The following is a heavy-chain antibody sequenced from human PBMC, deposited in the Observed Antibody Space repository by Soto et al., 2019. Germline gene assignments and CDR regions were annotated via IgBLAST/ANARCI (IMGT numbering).Heavy chain of an antibody. J-gene: IGHJ5*02. D-gene: IGHD3-3*01. CDR3: ARGGRYLEWFPWFDP. Sequence: ASVKVSCKASGYTCSRYNIYWVLQAKGQGLEWMGWMHPNSGDKGYAQKFLDRITMTRDTTIRTAYLELSDLTSEDTAVYYCARGGRYLEWFPWFDPWGQGTLVTSPQ. CDR2: MHPNSGDK. V-gene: IGHV1-8*01. CDR1: GYTCSRYN.